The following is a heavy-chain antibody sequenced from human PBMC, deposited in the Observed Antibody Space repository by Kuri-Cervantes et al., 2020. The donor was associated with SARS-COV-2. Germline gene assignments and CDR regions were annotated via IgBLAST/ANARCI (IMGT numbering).Heavy chain of an antibody. Sequence: SETLSLTCTVPGGSMRYFYWSWIRQPPGRGLEWIGYIYYSGDTDYNPSLKSRVTISIDTSKNQLSLKLSSVTAADRAVYYCARHFNDCSNGVCRTYYYYSMDVWGQGTTVTVSS. CDR1: GGSMRYFY. CDR3: ARHFNDCSNGVCRTYYYYSMDV. V-gene: IGHV4-59*01. D-gene: IGHD2-8*01. J-gene: IGHJ6*02. CDR2: IYYSGDT.